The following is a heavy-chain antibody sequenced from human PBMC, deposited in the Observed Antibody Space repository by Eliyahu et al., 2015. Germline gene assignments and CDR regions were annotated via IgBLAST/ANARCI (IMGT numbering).Heavy chain of an antibody. Sequence: EVQLLESGGGLVQPGGSLRLSCAASGFTFSSYAMSWVRQAPGKGLEWVSAISGSGGSTYYADSVKGRFTISRDNSKNTLYLQMNSLRAEDTAVYYCAKDQSITMIRRLDYFDYWGQGTLVTVSS. D-gene: IGHD3-22*01. CDR2: ISGSGGST. V-gene: IGHV3-23*01. CDR1: GFTFSSYA. CDR3: AKDQSITMIRRLDYFDY. J-gene: IGHJ4*02.